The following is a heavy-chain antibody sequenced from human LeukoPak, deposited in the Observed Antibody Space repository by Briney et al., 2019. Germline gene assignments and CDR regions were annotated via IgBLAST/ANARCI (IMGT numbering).Heavy chain of an antibody. CDR1: GFTSDDYA. CDR3: DKELVGYDISTGDYNEDWYFDF. CDR2: INGDGGST. Sequence: PGGSLRLSCAASGFTSDDYAMHWVRQAPGKGLEWISLINGDGGSTYYADSAKGRFTISRANSRNSLYLQMNSLRAEDTALYYCDKELVGYDISTGDYNEDWYFDFWGRGTLVTVSS. J-gene: IGHJ2*01. V-gene: IGHV3-43*02. D-gene: IGHD3-9*01.